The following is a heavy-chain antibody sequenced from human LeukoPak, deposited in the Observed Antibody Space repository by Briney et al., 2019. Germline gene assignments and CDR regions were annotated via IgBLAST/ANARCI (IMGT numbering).Heavy chain of an antibody. D-gene: IGHD6-19*01. J-gene: IGHJ6*03. CDR2: INHSGST. CDR1: GGSFSGYY. Sequence: KPSETLSLTCAVYGGSFSGYYWSWIRQPPGKGLEWIGEINHSGSTNYNPSLKSRVTISVDTSKNQFSLKLSSVTAADTAVYYCAGDYSSGWYVNYYYYMDVWGKGTTVTVSS. CDR3: AGDYSSGWYVNYYYYMDV. V-gene: IGHV4-34*01.